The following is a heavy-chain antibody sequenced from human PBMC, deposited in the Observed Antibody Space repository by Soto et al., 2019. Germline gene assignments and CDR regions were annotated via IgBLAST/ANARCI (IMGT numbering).Heavy chain of an antibody. CDR3: ARGRDQDTSSSSPFDY. J-gene: IGHJ4*02. V-gene: IGHV4-34*01. D-gene: IGHD6-6*01. CDR1: GGSFSGYY. Sequence: PSETLSLTCAVSGGSFSGYYWSWIRQPPGKGLEWIGEINHSGSTNYNPSLKSRVTISVDTSKNQFSLKLSSVTAADTAVYYCARGRDQDTSSSSPFDYWGQGTLVTVSS. CDR2: INHSGST.